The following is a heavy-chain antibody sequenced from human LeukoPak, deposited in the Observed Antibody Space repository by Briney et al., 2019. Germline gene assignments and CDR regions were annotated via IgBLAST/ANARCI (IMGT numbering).Heavy chain of an antibody. V-gene: IGHV3-53*01. CDR2: LYSGGNT. CDR1: GFTFSDYW. CDR3: ARGISSSGWLDY. D-gene: IGHD6-19*01. Sequence: PGGSLRLSCAASGFTFSDYWMHWVRQAPGKGLEWISVLYSGGNTYYADSVKGRFTISRDNSENTLFLQMNSLRAEDTAVYYCARGISSSGWLDYWGQGTLVTVSS. J-gene: IGHJ4*02.